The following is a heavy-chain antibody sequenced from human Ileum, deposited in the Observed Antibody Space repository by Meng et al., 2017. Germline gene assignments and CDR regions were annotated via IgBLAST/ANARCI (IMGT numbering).Heavy chain of an antibody. CDR1: GYTFSNYR. CDR3: ARHYYYDN. D-gene: IGHD3-22*01. Sequence: GESLKISCKGSGYTFSNYRIAWVRQMPGKGLEWMGMIHPGKSETTYSPSFQGQVTISADKSISTAYLQWSSLEASDTAIYYCARHYYYDNWGQGTLVTVSS. J-gene: IGHJ4*02. CDR2: IHPGKSET. V-gene: IGHV5-51*01.